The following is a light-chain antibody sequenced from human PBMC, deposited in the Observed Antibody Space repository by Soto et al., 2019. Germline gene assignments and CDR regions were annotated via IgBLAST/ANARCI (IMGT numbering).Light chain of an antibody. J-gene: IGLJ3*02. CDR2: SNN. V-gene: IGLV1-47*02. Sequence: QSVLTQPPSASGTPGQRVTISCSGSSSNIGSNYVYWYQQLPGTAPKLLIYSNNQRPSGVPDRFSGSKSGTSASLAISGLRSEDEADYYCAAWDDSLSGFLFGGGTKVTVI. CDR3: AAWDDSLSGFL. CDR1: SSNIGSNY.